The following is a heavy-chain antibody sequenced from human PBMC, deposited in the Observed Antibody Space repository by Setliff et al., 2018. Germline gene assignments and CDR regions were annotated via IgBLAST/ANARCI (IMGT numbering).Heavy chain of an antibody. V-gene: IGHV3-72*01. CDR2: IRNKVNSYIT. CDR1: GFTFGDFA. Sequence: GGSLRLSCAASGFTFGDFAMTWVRQAPGKGLEWVGRIRNKVNSYITQYAASVEGRFTISRDDSKNSLYLQVNSLKTEDTAVYYCAKLRRDGNGLDYWGQGTLVTVSS. D-gene: IGHD1-7*01. J-gene: IGHJ4*02. CDR3: AKLRRDGNGLDY.